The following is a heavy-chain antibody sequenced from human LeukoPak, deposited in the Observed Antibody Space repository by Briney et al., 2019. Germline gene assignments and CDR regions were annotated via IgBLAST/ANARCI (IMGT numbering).Heavy chain of an antibody. CDR2: INHSGST. V-gene: IGHV4-34*01. J-gene: IGHJ6*03. D-gene: IGHD6-6*01. Sequence: AETLSLTCAVYGWSFSGYYWSWIRQPPGKGLEWIGEINHSGSTNYNPSLKSRVTISVDTSKNQFSLKLSSVTAADTAVYYGARGIAAHGGYYYYYYYMDVWGKGTTVTVSS. CDR1: GWSFSGYY. CDR3: ARGIAAHGGYYYYYYYMDV.